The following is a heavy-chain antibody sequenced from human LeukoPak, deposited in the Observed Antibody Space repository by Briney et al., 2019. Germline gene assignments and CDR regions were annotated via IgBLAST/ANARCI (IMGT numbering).Heavy chain of an antibody. D-gene: IGHD2-2*01. CDR2: INHSGST. CDR1: GGSFSGYY. J-gene: IGHJ6*03. Sequence: SETLSLTCAVYGGSFSGYYWSWIRQPPGKGLEWIGEINHSGSTNCNPSLKSRVTISVDTSKNQFSLKLSSVTAADTAVYYCARGQVVVVPAAMYYYYYMDVWGKGTTVTVSS. CDR3: ARGQVVVVPAAMYYYYYMDV. V-gene: IGHV4-34*01.